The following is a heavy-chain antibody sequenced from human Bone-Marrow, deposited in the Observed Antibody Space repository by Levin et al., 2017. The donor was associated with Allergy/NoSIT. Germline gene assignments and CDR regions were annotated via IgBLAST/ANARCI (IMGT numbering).Heavy chain of an antibody. CDR1: GYTFTSYG. CDR3: ARVDMLGMVRGVMVPNWFDP. J-gene: IGHJ5*02. D-gene: IGHD3-10*01. V-gene: IGHV1-18*01. CDR2: ISAYNGNT. Sequence: GASVKVSCKASGYTFTSYGISWVRQAPGQGLEWMGWISAYNGNTNYAQKLQGRVTMTTDTSTSTAYMELRSLRSDDTAVYYCARVDMLGMVRGVMVPNWFDPWGQGTLVTVSS.